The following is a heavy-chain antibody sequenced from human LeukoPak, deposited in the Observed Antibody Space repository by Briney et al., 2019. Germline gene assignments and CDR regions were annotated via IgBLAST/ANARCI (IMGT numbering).Heavy chain of an antibody. D-gene: IGHD2-8*02. CDR1: GFTFRESY. V-gene: IGHV3-11*04. CDR3: VRETWYYFDY. CDR2: TNGAGDSI. J-gene: IGHJ4*02. Sequence: GGSLRLSCAASGFTFRESYMNWIRQAPGEGLQWISYTNGAGDSIYYADSVRGRFTMSRDNAKNSLYLQMNSLRADDAAVYYCVRETWYYFDYWGQGTLVTVSS.